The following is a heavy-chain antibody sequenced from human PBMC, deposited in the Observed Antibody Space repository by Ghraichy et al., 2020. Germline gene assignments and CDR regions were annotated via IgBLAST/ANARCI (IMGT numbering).Heavy chain of an antibody. CDR1: GFPFSRYW. Sequence: GGSLRLSCVTSGFPFSRYWMSWFRQAPGKGPEWVANIKEDGSEDYYVDSVRGRFTISRDDAKSSVFLQMNSLRVDDSAMYYCVKHGPCAPTRCPPGDCWGRGTLVTVSS. J-gene: IGHJ4*02. CDR2: IKEDGSED. CDR3: VKHGPCAPTRCPPGDC. V-gene: IGHV3-7*03. D-gene: IGHD2-15*01.